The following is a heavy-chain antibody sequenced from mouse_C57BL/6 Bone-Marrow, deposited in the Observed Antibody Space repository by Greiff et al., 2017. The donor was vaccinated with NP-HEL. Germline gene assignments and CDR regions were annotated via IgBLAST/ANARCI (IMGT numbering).Heavy chain of an antibody. CDR2: IDPSDSYT. V-gene: IGHV1-69*01. Sequence: QVQLQQPGAELVMPGASVKLSCKASGYTFTSYWMHWVKQRPGQGLEWIGEIDPSDSYTNYNQKFKGKSTLTVDKSSSTAYMQLSSLTSEDSAVYYCARSVYYGSLGFAYWGQGTLVTVSA. J-gene: IGHJ3*01. CDR1: GYTFTSYW. D-gene: IGHD1-1*01. CDR3: ARSVYYGSLGFAY.